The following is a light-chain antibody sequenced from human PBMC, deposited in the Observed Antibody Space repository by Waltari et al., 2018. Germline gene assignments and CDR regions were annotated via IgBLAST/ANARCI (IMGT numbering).Light chain of an antibody. CDR2: WAS. CDR3: QQYYSRRT. J-gene: IGKJ1*01. V-gene: IGKV4-1*01. CDR1: QSLLYNSNDKND. Sequence: DIVMTQSPDSLAVSLGARATINCKSSQSLLYNSNDKNDLAWYQQKPGQPPKLLIYWASTRHSGVPDRFSGSGSATDFTLTISSLQAEDVAVYYCQQYYSRRTFGQGTKVEIK.